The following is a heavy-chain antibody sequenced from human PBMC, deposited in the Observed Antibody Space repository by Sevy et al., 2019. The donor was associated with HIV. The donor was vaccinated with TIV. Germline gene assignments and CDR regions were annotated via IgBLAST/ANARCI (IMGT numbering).Heavy chain of an antibody. Sequence: GGSLRLSCAASGVTVSSDFITWVRRTPGRGLEWVSLIYADNRGGSTYYAGSVEGRFTISRDNFRNIVYLQLTNLRPEDTAIYYWARARRIQDRFCGMDVWGQGTTVTVSS. CDR1: GVTVSSDF. D-gene: IGHD5-18*01. CDR3: ARARRIQDRFCGMDV. J-gene: IGHJ6*02. V-gene: IGHV3-53*01. CDR2: IYADNRGGST.